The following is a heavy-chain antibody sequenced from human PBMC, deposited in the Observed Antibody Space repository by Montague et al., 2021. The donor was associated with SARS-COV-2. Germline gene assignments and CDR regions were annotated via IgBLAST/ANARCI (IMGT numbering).Heavy chain of an antibody. J-gene: IGHJ5*02. CDR3: ARVVLIVFGYRRWLDP. Sequence: SETLSLTCTVSGGSISSSSYYWGWIRQRPGKGLEWIGSIYYSRSTYYNPSLKIRVTISADKSKNQLSLKQSSVTAADTAVYYCARVVLIVFGYRRWLDPWGQGTLVTVSS. CDR2: IYYSRST. CDR1: GGSISSSSYY. D-gene: IGHD3-16*02. V-gene: IGHV4-39*01.